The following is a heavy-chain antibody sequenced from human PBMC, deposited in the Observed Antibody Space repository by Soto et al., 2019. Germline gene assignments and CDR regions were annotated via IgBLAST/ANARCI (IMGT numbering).Heavy chain of an antibody. V-gene: IGHV4-4*07. J-gene: IGHJ6*02. CDR2: IYTSGST. CDR3: ARDQYYGSGQRPPPYYYYGMDV. Sequence: QVQLQESGPGLVKPSETLSLTCTVSGGSISSYYWSWIRQPAGKGLEWIGRIYTSGSTNYNPSLKSRVTMSVDTSKNQFSLKLSSVTAADTAVYYCARDQYYGSGQRPPPYYYYGMDVWGQGTTVTVSS. D-gene: IGHD3-10*01. CDR1: GGSISSYY.